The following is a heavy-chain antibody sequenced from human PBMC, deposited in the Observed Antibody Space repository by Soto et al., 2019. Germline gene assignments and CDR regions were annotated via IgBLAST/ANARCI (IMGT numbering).Heavy chain of an antibody. Sequence: QVWLVESGGGVVQPGRSLRLSCAVSGFTLSTFRMHWVRQAPGKGLEWVAVTWVDENTKYYADSVKGRFTISRDNSXNXRLXQINSLRAEDTAMYYCVRGSSYGSGTYYNVGFFGPWGQVTVLTVSS. CDR2: TWVDENTK. CDR3: VRGSSYGSGTYYNVGFFGP. V-gene: IGHV3-33*01. CDR1: GFTLSTFR. D-gene: IGHD3-10*01. J-gene: IGHJ5*02.